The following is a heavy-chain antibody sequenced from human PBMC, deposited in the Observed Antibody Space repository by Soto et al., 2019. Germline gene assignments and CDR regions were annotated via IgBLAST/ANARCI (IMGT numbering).Heavy chain of an antibody. CDR3: GAHAGATYGPLDY. CDR2: IYHTGST. V-gene: IGHV4-4*02. D-gene: IGHD4-17*01. J-gene: IGHJ4*02. CDR1: IGSITSTNW. Sequence: QVQLQQSGPGLVKPSGTLSLTCAVSIGSITSTNWWTWVRQPPGKELEWLGEIYHTGSTNYNPSLKGRAXXSXDXXKNQFSLRLFSVPAADTAVYYCGAHAGATYGPLDYWGRGTLVTVSS.